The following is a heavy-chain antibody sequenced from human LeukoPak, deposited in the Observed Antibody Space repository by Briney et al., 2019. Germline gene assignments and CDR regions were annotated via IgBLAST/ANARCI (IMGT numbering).Heavy chain of an antibody. Sequence: GGSLRLSCAASGFNFTNYDMHWVRQAPGKGLEWVAFIRYDGSDKYYADSVKGRFTISRDNSKNTLYLQMNSLRTEDTAVYYCARGDTSWGQGTLVTVSS. J-gene: IGHJ5*02. V-gene: IGHV3-30*02. CDR3: ARGDTS. CDR1: GFNFTNYD. D-gene: IGHD2-21*02. CDR2: IRYDGSDK.